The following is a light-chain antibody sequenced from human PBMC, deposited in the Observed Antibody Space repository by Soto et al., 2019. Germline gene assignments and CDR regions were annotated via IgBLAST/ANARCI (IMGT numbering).Light chain of an antibody. V-gene: IGLV2-23*01. CDR2: KGS. CDR3: CSSAPESTYV. CDR1: SSDVGAYNS. Sequence: QSVLAQPASVSGSPGQSITISCTGTSSDVGAYNSVSWYQQHPHKAPQVIIYKGSQRPSGVSNRFSGSTSGNAASLTISGLQADEEADYFCCSSAPESTYVFGTGTKLTVL. J-gene: IGLJ1*01.